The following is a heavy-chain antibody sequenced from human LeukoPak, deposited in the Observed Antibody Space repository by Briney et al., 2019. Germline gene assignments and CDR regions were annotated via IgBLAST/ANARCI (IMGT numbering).Heavy chain of an antibody. V-gene: IGHV3-23*01. J-gene: IGHJ5*02. CDR3: ARDRRCGGSCYQFDP. D-gene: IGHD2-15*01. Sequence: GGSLRLSCAASGFTFSSYAMSWVRQAPGEGLEWVSGIIGGGGGTYYADSVKGRFTISRDDSKNTLYLQMTSLRADDTAVYYCARDRRCGGSCYQFDPWGQGTLVTVSS. CDR1: GFTFSSYA. CDR2: IIGGGGGT.